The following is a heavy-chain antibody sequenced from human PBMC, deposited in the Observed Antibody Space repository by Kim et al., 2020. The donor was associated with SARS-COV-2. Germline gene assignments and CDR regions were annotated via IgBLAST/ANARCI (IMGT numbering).Heavy chain of an antibody. D-gene: IGHD3-9*01. Sequence: GGSLRLSCAASGFTFSNAWMSWVRQAPGKGLEWVGRIKSKTDGGTTDYAAPVKGRFTISRDDSKNTLYLQMNSLKTEDTAVYYCTTEVLDDFYDILTGYYLVRGGGRLDYWGQGTLVTVSS. CDR1: GFTFSNAW. CDR3: TTEVLDDFYDILTGYYLVRGGGRLDY. V-gene: IGHV3-15*01. J-gene: IGHJ4*02. CDR2: IKSKTDGGTT.